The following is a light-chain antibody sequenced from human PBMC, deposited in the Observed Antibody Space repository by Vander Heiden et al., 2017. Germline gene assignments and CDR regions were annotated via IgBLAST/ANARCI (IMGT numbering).Light chain of an antibody. CDR2: WAS. Sequence: IVMTQSPDSLAVSLGERATINCKSSQSVLLSSNNKNYLAWYQQKPGQPPKLLIYWASTRQSGVPDRFSGSGSGTDFTLTISSLQAEDGAVYYCQQYYDSPLTFGGGTKVEIK. V-gene: IGKV4-1*01. CDR1: QSVLLSSNNKNY. CDR3: QQYYDSPLT. J-gene: IGKJ4*01.